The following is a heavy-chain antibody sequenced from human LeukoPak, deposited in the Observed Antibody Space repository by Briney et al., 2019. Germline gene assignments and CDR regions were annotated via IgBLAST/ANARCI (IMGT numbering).Heavy chain of an antibody. CDR2: IYYSGST. CDR1: GGSISSSSYY. D-gene: IGHD1-26*01. V-gene: IGHV4-39*01. J-gene: IGHJ4*02. CDR3: ARQHRGEQLRTASFGY. Sequence: SETLSLTCTVSGGSISSSSYYCGWIRQPPGKGLEWIGSIYYSGSTYYNPSLKSRVTISVDTSKNQFSLKLSSVTAADTAEYYCARQHRGEQLRTASFGYWGQGTLVTVSS.